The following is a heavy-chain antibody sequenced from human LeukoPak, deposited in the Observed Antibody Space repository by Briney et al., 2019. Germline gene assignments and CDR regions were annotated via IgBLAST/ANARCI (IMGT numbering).Heavy chain of an antibody. CDR1: GYSISSGYY. D-gene: IGHD6-19*01. CDR2: IYHSGST. V-gene: IGHV4-38-2*01. Sequence: SETLSLACAVSGYSISSGYYWGWIRQPPGKGLEWIGSIYHSGSTYYNPSLKSRVTISVDTSKNQFSLKLSSVTAADTAVYYCARHSLAVLGPGAFDIWGQGTMVTASS. J-gene: IGHJ3*02. CDR3: ARHSLAVLGPGAFDI.